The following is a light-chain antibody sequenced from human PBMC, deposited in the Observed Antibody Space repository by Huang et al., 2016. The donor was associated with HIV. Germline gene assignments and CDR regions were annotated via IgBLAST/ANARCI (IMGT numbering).Light chain of an antibody. V-gene: IGKV1-5*03. J-gene: IGKJ2*01. CDR1: QNINTW. CDR2: RAS. Sequence: DIQMTQSPSTLSASVGDRVTITCRASQNINTWLDWYKQKPGKAPDLLLYRASSLQVGVPSRFTGIGSGTEFTLTITGLQPDDLGTYYCQQYNTYLYTFGQGTKLEI. CDR3: QQYNTYLYT.